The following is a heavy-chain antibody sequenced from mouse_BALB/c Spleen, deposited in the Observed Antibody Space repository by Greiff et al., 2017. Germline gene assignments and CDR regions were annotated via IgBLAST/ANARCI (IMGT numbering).Heavy chain of an antibody. CDR1: GFSLTSYG. CDR2: IWAGGST. CDR3: ARDTTMITTGAMDY. V-gene: IGHV2-9*02. J-gene: IGHJ4*01. Sequence: VMLVESGPGLVAPSQSLSITCTVSGFSLTSYGVHWVRQPPGKGLEWLGVIWAGGSTNYNSALMSRLSISKDNSKSQVFLKMNSLQTDDTAMYYCARDTTMITTGAMDYWGQGTSVTVSS. D-gene: IGHD2-4*01.